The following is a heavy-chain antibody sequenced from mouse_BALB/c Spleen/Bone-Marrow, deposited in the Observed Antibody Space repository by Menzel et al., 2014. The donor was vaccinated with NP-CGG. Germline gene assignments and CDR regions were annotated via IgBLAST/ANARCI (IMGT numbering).Heavy chain of an antibody. CDR3: GGLGCYGCFGY. Sequence: DVMLVESGGGLVQPGGSLKLSCAASGFDFSRYWMSWVRQAPGKGLEWIGEINPDSGTINYTPSLKDKFIISRDNAKNALYLRMSKVRSEDTALYYCGGLGCYGCFGYWGQGTTLTVSS. CDR2: INPDSGTI. J-gene: IGHJ2*01. CDR1: GFDFSRYW. D-gene: IGHD3-3*01. V-gene: IGHV4-1*02.